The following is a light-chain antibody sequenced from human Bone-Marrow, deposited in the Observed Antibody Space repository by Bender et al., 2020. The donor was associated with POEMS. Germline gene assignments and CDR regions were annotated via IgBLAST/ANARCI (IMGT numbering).Light chain of an antibody. Sequence: QSVLTQPPSVSGAPGQRVTISCTGSSSNTGSGYDINWYQHLPGTAPKLLIYGYNNRPSGVPDRFSGSKSGTSASLAITGLQAEDEADYYCSSFTSRSTLVFGGGTKLTVL. CDR3: SSFTSRSTLV. CDR1: SSNTGSGYD. V-gene: IGLV1-40*01. CDR2: GYN. J-gene: IGLJ3*02.